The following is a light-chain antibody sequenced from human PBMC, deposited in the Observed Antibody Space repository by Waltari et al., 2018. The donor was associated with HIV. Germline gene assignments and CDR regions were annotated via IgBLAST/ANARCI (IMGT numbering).Light chain of an antibody. Sequence: QSALTQPASVSGSPGQSITISCTGTNEDVGAYNYVSWYQQHPGKAPKLIIYEVTKRPSGISARFSGSKSGNTASLTISGLQAEDEADYHCSSWTTSTTRVFGGGTKVTVL. J-gene: IGLJ3*02. CDR3: SSWTTSTTRV. CDR1: NEDVGAYNY. V-gene: IGLV2-14*03. CDR2: EVT.